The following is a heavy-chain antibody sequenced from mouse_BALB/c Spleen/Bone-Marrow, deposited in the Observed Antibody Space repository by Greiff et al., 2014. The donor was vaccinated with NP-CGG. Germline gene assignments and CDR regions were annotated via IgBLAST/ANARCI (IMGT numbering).Heavy chain of an antibody. D-gene: IGHD1-2*01. V-gene: IGHV1S29*02. J-gene: IGHJ2*01. Sequence: VQLKESGPELVKPGASVKISCKASGYTFTDYNMHWVKQSHGKSLEWIGYIYPCNGGTGYNQKFKSKATLTVDNSSSTAYMELRSLTSEDSAVYYCATRFITTAGYWGRGTTLTVSS. CDR2: IYPCNGGT. CDR1: GYTFTDYN. CDR3: ATRFITTAGY.